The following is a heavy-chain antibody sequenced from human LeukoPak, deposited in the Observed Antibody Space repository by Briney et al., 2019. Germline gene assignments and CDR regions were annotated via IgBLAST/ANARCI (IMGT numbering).Heavy chain of an antibody. CDR2: IYYSGST. CDR3: ARHADVYSSSFGYFDY. J-gene: IGHJ4*02. Sequence: SETLSLTCAVSGYSISNGYYWGWIRQPPGKGLEWIGYIYYSGSTNYNPSLKSRVTISVDTSKNQFSLKLSSVTAADTAVYYCARHADVYSSSFGYFDYWGQGTLVTVSS. V-gene: IGHV4-38-2*01. CDR1: GYSISNGYY. D-gene: IGHD6-13*01.